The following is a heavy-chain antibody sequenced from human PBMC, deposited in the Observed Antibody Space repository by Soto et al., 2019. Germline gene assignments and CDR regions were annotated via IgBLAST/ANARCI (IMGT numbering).Heavy chain of an antibody. CDR3: ARGGSGYDFGYYYGMDV. CDR1: GFTFSSYS. J-gene: IGHJ6*02. V-gene: IGHV3-21*01. D-gene: IGHD5-12*01. CDR2: ISSSSSYI. Sequence: ELQLVESGGGLVQPGGSLRLSCAASGFTFSSYSMNWVRQAPGKGLEWVSSISSSSSYIYYADSVKGRFTISRDNAKNSLYLQMNSLRAEDTAVYYCARGGSGYDFGYYYGMDVWGQGTTVTVSS.